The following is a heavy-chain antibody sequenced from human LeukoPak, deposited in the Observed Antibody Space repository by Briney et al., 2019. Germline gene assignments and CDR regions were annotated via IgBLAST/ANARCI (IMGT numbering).Heavy chain of an antibody. D-gene: IGHD1-26*01. J-gene: IGHJ4*02. V-gene: IGHV4-39*07. CDR1: GGSISSSSYY. CDR2: IYYSGST. Sequence: SETLSLTCTVSGGSISSSSYYWGWIRQPPGKGLEWIGSIYYSGSTYYNPSLKSRVTISVDTSKNRFSLKLSSVTAADTAVYYCARVWVGATTDYFDYWGQGTLVTVSS. CDR3: ARVWVGATTDYFDY.